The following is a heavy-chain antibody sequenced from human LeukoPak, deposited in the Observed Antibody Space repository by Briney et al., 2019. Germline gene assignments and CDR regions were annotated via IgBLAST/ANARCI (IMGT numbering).Heavy chain of an antibody. J-gene: IGHJ4*02. CDR1: GFSFSSYT. CDR3: ARREYYGSGSPDF. CDR2: INWNGDRT. V-gene: IGHV3-20*04. D-gene: IGHD3-10*01. Sequence: PGGSLRLSCAASGFSFSSYTMSWVRQSPGKGMKWGSGINWNGDRTGYADSVKGRFTISRDNAKKSLYLQMNSLRAEDTALYYCARREYYGSGSPDFWGQGTLVTVSS.